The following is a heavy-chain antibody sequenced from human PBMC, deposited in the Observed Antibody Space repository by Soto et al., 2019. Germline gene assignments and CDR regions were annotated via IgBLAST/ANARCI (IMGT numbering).Heavy chain of an antibody. Sequence: EVQLVESGGGLVQPGGSLRLSWAASGFTFSGSWLHWAPQAPGKGLVWVSRINGDGSGTSYADFVKGRFTISRDDAKNTLFLQMNGLRAEDTAVYYCARGIFGSGTANDYWGQGTLVTVSS. V-gene: IGHV3-74*01. D-gene: IGHD3-10*01. CDR2: INGDGSGT. J-gene: IGHJ4*02. CDR3: ARGIFGSGTANDY. CDR1: GFTFSGSW.